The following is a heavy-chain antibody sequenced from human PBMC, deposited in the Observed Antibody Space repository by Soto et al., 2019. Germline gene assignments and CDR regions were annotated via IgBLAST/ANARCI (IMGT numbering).Heavy chain of an antibody. J-gene: IGHJ6*03. CDR2: INHSGST. D-gene: IGHD2-2*01. CDR1: GGSFSGYY. CDR3: ARQRVVVPAGHYMDV. Sequence: QVLLQQWGAGLLKPSETMSLTCAVYGGSFSGYYWSWIRQPPGKGLEWIGEINHSGSTNYNPSLTSRVTISVDTSKNQFALKLSSVTAADTAVYYCARQRVVVPAGHYMDVCCKGTTVTVSS. V-gene: IGHV4-34*01.